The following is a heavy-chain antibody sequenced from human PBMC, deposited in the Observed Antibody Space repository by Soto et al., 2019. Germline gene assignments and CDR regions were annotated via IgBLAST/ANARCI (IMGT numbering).Heavy chain of an antibody. V-gene: IGHV5-10-1*01. CDR3: ARQIYDSDTGPNFQYYFDS. J-gene: IGHJ4*02. CDR1: GYSFAGYW. D-gene: IGHD3-22*01. Sequence: GESLKISCKGSGYSFAGYWITWVRQKPGKGLEGMGRIDPSGSQTYYSPSFRGHVTISVTKSITTVFLQWRSLRASDTAMYYCARQIYDSDTGPNFQYYFDSWGQGTPVTVSS. CDR2: IDPSGSQT.